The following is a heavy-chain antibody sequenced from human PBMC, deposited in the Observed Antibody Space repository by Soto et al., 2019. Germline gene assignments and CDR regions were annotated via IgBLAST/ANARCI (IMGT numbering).Heavy chain of an antibody. D-gene: IGHD3-16*01. CDR1: GYTFSDFD. J-gene: IGHJ6*02. CDR3: ARGNPFNYAGFDV. CDR2: MNAKSGDT. V-gene: IGHV1-8*01. Sequence: ASVKVSCKASGYTFSDFDINWLRQAAGQGLEWMGWMNAKSGDTFSAQRLQGKFNMTWDTSLSTAYMELGSLTSDDAAIYYCARGNPFNYAGFDVWGQGTTVTVSS.